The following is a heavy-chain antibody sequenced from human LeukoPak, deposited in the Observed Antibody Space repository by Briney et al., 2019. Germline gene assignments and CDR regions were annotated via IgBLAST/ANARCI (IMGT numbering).Heavy chain of an antibody. CDR2: ISSSSTYI. Sequence: PGGSLRLSCAASGFIFSSYSMNWVRQAPGKGLEWVSSISSSSTYIYYADSVKGRFTISRDNAKNSLYLQMNSLRAEDTAVYYCARAMVRGVIATSAICYMDVWGKGTTVTVSS. J-gene: IGHJ6*03. V-gene: IGHV3-21*01. D-gene: IGHD3-10*01. CDR1: GFIFSSYS. CDR3: ARAMVRGVIATSAICYMDV.